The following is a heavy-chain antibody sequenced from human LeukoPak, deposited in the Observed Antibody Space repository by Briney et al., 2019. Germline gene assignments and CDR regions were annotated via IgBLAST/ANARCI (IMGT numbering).Heavy chain of an antibody. D-gene: IGHD6-19*01. CDR3: TTLTVASSFDY. V-gene: IGHV3-48*03. CDR1: EFAFSVSE. CDR2: ISSSGGTR. Sequence: GGSLRLSCAASEFAFSVSEMYWVRQAPGKGLEWVSYISSSGGTRYYADSVKGRFTISRDNAKNSLYLQMNSLRAEDTAVYYCTTLTVASSFDYWGQGALVTVSS. J-gene: IGHJ4*02.